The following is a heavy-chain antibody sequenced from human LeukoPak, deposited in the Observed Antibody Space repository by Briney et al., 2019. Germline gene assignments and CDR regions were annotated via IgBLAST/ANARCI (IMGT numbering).Heavy chain of an antibody. Sequence: PGGSLRLSCAASGLSFSFYAMSWVRQAPGKGLEWVSSISGGGAGTYYANSVRGRFTISRDNSKNTLYLRMNSLRAEDTALYYCAKDFVRYNIQFDYWGQGALVTVSS. V-gene: IGHV3-23*01. CDR3: AKDFVRYNIQFDY. CDR2: ISGGGAGT. CDR1: GLSFSFYA. J-gene: IGHJ4*02. D-gene: IGHD1-1*01.